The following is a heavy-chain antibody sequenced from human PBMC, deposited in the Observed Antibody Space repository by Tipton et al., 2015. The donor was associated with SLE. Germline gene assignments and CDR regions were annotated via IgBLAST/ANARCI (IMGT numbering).Heavy chain of an antibody. J-gene: IGHJ2*01. CDR1: GGSISSRDYH. V-gene: IGHV4-61*09. D-gene: IGHD7-27*01. Sequence: TLSLTCTVSGGSISSRDYHRGWIRQPPGKGLEWIGHIYTSGSTNSTPSLKSRVTISVDTSKNQFSRKLNSVTAADTAVYYCARSRGLGIHWYFDLWGRGTLVTVSS. CDR2: IYTSGST. CDR3: ARSRGLGIHWYFDL.